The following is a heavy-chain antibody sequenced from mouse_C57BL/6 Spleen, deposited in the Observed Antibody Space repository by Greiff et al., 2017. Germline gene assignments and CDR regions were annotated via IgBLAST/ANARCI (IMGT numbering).Heavy chain of an antibody. J-gene: IGHJ4*01. V-gene: IGHV1-61*01. CDR3: ARRREAMDY. Sequence: QVQLQQPGAELVRPGSSVKLSCKASGYTFTSYWMDWVKQRPGQGLEWIGNIYPSDSETHYNQKFKDKATLTVDKSSSTAYMQLSSLTSEDSAVYYCARRREAMDYWGQGTSGTVSS. CDR1: GYTFTSYW. CDR2: IYPSDSET.